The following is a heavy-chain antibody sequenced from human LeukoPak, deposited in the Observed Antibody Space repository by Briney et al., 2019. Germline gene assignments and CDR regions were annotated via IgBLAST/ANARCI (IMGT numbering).Heavy chain of an antibody. Sequence: GTSLRLSCAASGFTFSGYAMSWVRQAPGKGLEWVSAISGGGGSTYYADSVRGRFTISRDNSKNTMYLQMNSLRAEDTAVYYCAPSYNPKGYWGQGTLVTVSS. V-gene: IGHV3-23*01. CDR2: ISGGGGST. CDR3: APSYNPKGY. CDR1: GFTFSGYA. D-gene: IGHD1-14*01. J-gene: IGHJ4*02.